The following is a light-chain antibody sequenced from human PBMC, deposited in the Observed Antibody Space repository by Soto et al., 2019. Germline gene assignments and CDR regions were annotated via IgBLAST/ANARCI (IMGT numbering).Light chain of an antibody. CDR3: QQYINCPT. J-gene: IGKJ2*01. V-gene: IGKV3-15*01. CDR2: DAS. CDR1: QSISTK. Sequence: VLTQSPATLSVSPGERATLSCRASQSISTKLAWYQKKPGQSPRLLIYDASSRATGIPARISGSGSGTDLTLTISILQSEDFEVYECQQYINCPTFGQGTRLDI.